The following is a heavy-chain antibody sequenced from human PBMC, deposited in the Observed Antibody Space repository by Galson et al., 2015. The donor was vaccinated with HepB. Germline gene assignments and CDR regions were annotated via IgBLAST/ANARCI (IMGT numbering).Heavy chain of an antibody. D-gene: IGHD3-10*01. CDR2: IKQDGSDK. Sequence: SLRLSCAASGFTFSGYWMTWVRQAPGKGLECVATIKQDGSDKYYVDSVKGRFTISRDNAQNSPYLQMNSLRAEDTAIYYCARAGPTLTANYWGQGTLVTVSS. V-gene: IGHV3-7*03. J-gene: IGHJ4*02. CDR1: GFTFSGYW. CDR3: ARAGPTLTANY.